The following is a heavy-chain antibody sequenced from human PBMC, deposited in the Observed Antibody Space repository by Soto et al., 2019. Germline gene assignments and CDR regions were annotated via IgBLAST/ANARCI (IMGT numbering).Heavy chain of an antibody. D-gene: IGHD3-16*01. Sequence: KPSETLSLTCTVSGGSISSGDSYWSWIRQSPGKGLEWIGYIFYSGSTYYNPSLGSRFTISVDTSSRQFPLKLNPVYASHTPVYYPAREGAASYSYYYGTDVWRQGTTVAVSS. CDR2: IFYSGST. CDR3: AREGAASYSYYYGTDV. J-gene: IGHJ6*02. CDR1: GGSISSGDSY. V-gene: IGHV4-30-4*01.